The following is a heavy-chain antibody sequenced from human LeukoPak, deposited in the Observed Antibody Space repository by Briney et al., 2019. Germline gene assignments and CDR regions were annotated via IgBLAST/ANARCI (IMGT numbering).Heavy chain of an antibody. CDR3: ARAEPYYDYVWGSLAHYYFDY. D-gene: IGHD3-16*01. J-gene: IGHJ4*02. Sequence: PVASVSVSCKASGYTFTGYYMHWVRQAPGQGLEWMGGINPNSGGTNYAQKFQGRVTMTRDTSISTAYMELSRLRSDDTAVYYCARAEPYYDYVWGSLAHYYFDYWGQGTLVTVSS. V-gene: IGHV1-2*02. CDR1: GYTFTGYY. CDR2: INPNSGGT.